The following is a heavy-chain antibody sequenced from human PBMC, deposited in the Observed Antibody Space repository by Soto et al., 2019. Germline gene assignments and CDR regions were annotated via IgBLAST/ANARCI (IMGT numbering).Heavy chain of an antibody. CDR1: GYTLTELS. V-gene: IGHV1-24*01. Sequence: WASVKVSCKVPGYTLTELSMHWVRQAPGKGLEWMGGFDPEDGETIYAQKFQGRVTMTEDTSTDTAYMELSSLRSEDTAVYYCATALGINAFDIWGQGTMVTVSS. CDR2: FDPEDGET. D-gene: IGHD1-26*01. J-gene: IGHJ3*02. CDR3: ATALGINAFDI.